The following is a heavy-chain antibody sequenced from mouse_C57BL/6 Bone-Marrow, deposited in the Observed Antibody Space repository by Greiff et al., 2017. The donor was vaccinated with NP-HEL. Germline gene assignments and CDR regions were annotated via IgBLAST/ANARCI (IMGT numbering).Heavy chain of an antibody. V-gene: IGHV1-50*01. CDR3: ARKEYSNYDY. Sequence: QVQLQQPGAELVKPGASVKLSCKASGYTFTSYWMQWVKQRPGQGLEWIGEIDPSDSYTNYNQKFKGKAKLTVDTSSSTAYMQLSSLTSEDSAVYYCARKEYSNYDYWGQGTTLTVSS. CDR1: GYTFTSYW. D-gene: IGHD2-5*01. CDR2: IDPSDSYT. J-gene: IGHJ2*01.